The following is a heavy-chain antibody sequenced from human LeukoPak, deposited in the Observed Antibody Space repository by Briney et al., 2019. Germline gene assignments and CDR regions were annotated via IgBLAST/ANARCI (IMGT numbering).Heavy chain of an antibody. J-gene: IGHJ4*02. Sequence: ASVKVSCKASGGTFTSYGISWVRQAPGQGLEWMGWISAYNGNTNYAQKLQGRVTMTTDTSTSTAYMELRSLRSDDTAVYYCARDVVVVPAAIPGYWGQGTLVTVSS. V-gene: IGHV1-18*01. CDR3: ARDVVVVPAAIPGY. CDR2: ISAYNGNT. CDR1: GGTFTSYG. D-gene: IGHD2-2*02.